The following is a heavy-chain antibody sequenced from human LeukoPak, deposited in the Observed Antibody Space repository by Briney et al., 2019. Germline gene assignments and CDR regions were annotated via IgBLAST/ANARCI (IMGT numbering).Heavy chain of an antibody. CDR3: ARDRDCGGDCFDL. D-gene: IGHD2-21*01. CDR2: ISSSGSTI. J-gene: IGHJ2*01. Sequence: NPGGSLRLSCAASGFTFSDYYMSWIRQAPGKGLEWVSYISSSGSTIYYADSVEGRFTISRDNAKNSLYLRMNSLRAEDTAVYYCARDRDCGGDCFDLWGRGTLVTVSS. V-gene: IGHV3-11*01. CDR1: GFTFSDYY.